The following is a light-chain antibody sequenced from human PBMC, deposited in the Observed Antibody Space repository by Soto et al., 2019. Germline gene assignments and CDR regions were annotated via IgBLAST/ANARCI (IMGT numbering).Light chain of an antibody. CDR1: RSVSNY. Sequence: ETVLTQSPATLSLSPGQNAIRSCRASRSVSNYLAWYQKKPGQAPRLLISDASYRATGIPARFSGSGSGTDFTLTISRLEPEDFAVYYCQQYGSDFGPGTKVDIK. CDR2: DAS. J-gene: IGKJ3*01. CDR3: QQYGSD. V-gene: IGKV3-11*01.